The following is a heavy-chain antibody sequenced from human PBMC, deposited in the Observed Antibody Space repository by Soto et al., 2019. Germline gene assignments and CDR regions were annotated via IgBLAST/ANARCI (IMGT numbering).Heavy chain of an antibody. D-gene: IGHD3-3*01. J-gene: IGHJ6*01. CDR1: GFTFSSYG. CDR2: ISYDGSNK. V-gene: IGHV3-30*18. Sequence: QVQLVESGGGVVQPGRSLRLSCAASGFTFSSYGMHWVRQAPGKGLEWVAVISYDGSNKYYADSVKGRFTISRDSSKNTLYLQTNSLSAEDTAVYYCAKAGGDFGVVIHDYGCYGMDVWGQGTTVTVSS. CDR3: AKAGGDFGVVIHDYGCYGMDV.